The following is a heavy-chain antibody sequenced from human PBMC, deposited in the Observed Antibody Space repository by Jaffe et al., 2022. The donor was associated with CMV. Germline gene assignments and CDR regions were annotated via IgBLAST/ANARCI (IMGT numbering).Heavy chain of an antibody. D-gene: IGHD3-3*01. Sequence: QVQLVQSGAEVKKPGASVKVSCKASGYTFTSYGISWVRQAPGQGLEWMGWISAYNGNTNYAQKLQGRVTMTTDTSTSTAYMELRSLRSDDTAVYYCARVNHLRFLEWLFPDPYYYYYMDVWGKGTTVTVSS. CDR2: ISAYNGNT. J-gene: IGHJ6*03. CDR1: GYTFTSYG. V-gene: IGHV1-18*04. CDR3: ARVNHLRFLEWLFPDPYYYYYMDV.